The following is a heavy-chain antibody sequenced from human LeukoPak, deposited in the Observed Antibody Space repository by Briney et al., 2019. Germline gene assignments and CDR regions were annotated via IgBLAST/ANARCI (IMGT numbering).Heavy chain of an antibody. CDR2: IYYSGST. D-gene: IGHD3-16*01. CDR3: ARGRGRRGNYYFDY. CDR1: GYSISSGYY. V-gene: IGHV4-38-2*02. Sequence: SETLSLTCTVSGYSISSGYYWGWIRQPPGKGLEWIGSIYYSGSTYYNPSLKSRVTISVDTSKNQFSLKLSSVTAADTAVYYCARGRGRRGNYYFDYWGQGTLVTVSS. J-gene: IGHJ4*02.